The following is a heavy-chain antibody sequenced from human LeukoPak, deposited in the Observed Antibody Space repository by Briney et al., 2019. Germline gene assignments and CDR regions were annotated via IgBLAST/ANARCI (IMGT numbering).Heavy chain of an antibody. J-gene: IGHJ1*01. D-gene: IGHD6-13*01. CDR2: IIPFLGSP. V-gene: IGHV1-69*13. CDR1: GGTFSSFT. CDR3: ARESGYTNTLEF. Sequence: SVKVSCKVSGGTFSSFTIAWVRQVPGQGLELMGDIIPFLGSPKYAQKFQGRVTISADESTRTAYMELSSLRSEDTAVYFCARESGYTNTLEFWGQGTLVTVSS.